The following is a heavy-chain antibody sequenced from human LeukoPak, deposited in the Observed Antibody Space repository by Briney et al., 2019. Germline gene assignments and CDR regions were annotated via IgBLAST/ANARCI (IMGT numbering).Heavy chain of an antibody. D-gene: IGHD3-22*01. CDR3: ARGPYSYDSSGAFDI. V-gene: IGHV4-4*07. CDR1: GGSISSYY. Sequence: PSETLSLTCTVSGGSISSYYWSWIRQPAGKGPEWIGRIYTSGSTNYNPSLKSRVTMSVDTSKNQFSLKLSSVTAADTAVYYCARGPYSYDSSGAFDIWGQGTKVTVSS. J-gene: IGHJ3*02. CDR2: IYTSGST.